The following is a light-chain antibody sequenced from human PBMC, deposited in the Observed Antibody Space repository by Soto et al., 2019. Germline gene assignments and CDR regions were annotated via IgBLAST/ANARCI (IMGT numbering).Light chain of an antibody. CDR3: QHYGTSPPGT. CDR1: QSVGSTY. CDR2: GAS. J-gene: IGKJ3*01. V-gene: IGKV3-20*01. Sequence: EVVLTQSPGTLSLSPGEGATLSCRASQSVGSTYIAWYQHKPGQAPRLLIYGASSRATGIPDRFSGSGSGTDLTLTISRLESEDCAVYYCQHYGTSPPGTFGPGTKVDIK.